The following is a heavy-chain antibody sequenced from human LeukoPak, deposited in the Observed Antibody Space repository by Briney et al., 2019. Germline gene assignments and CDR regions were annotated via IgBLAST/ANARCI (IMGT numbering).Heavy chain of an antibody. Sequence: SETLSLTCTVSGGSISSYYWSWIRQPPGKGLEWIGYIYYSGSTNYKSSLKSRVTISVDTSKNQISLKLRSVTAADTAVYFCAREVGDSGYSDYWGQGTLVTVSS. J-gene: IGHJ4*02. CDR3: AREVGDSGYSDY. CDR2: IYYSGST. CDR1: GGSISSYY. V-gene: IGHV4-59*01. D-gene: IGHD5-12*01.